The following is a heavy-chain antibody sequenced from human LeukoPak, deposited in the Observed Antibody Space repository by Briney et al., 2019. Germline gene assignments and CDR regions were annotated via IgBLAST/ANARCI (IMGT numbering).Heavy chain of an antibody. Sequence: SETLSLTCTVSGDSISSGDYYWSWIRQPAGKGLEWIGRISSSGSTNYNPSLKSRVTISVDTSKNQFSLKLSSVTAADTAVYFCARGPYSYDSSGAFDIWCQGTMVTVSS. CDR2: ISSSGST. CDR1: GDSISSGDYY. J-gene: IGHJ3*02. CDR3: ARGPYSYDSSGAFDI. D-gene: IGHD3-22*01. V-gene: IGHV4-61*02.